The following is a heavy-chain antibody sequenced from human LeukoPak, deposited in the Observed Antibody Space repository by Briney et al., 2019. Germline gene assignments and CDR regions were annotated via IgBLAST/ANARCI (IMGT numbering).Heavy chain of an antibody. Sequence: NPSETLSLTCTVSGGSISSYYWSWIRQPPGKGLEWIGYTYYSGSTNYNPSLKSRVTISVDTSKNQFSLKLSSVTAADTAVYYCARSYSSSWYRPSSLFQHWGQGTLVTVSS. V-gene: IGHV4-59*01. CDR2: TYYSGST. J-gene: IGHJ1*01. CDR1: GGSISSYY. D-gene: IGHD6-13*01. CDR3: ARSYSSSWYRPSSLFQH.